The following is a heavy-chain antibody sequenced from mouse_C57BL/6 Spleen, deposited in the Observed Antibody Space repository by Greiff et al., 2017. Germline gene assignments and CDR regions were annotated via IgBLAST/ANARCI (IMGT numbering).Heavy chain of an antibody. V-gene: IGHV5-4*01. CDR1: GFTFSSYA. CDR2: ISDGGSYT. J-gene: IGHJ4*01. Sequence: EVQLVESGGGLVKPGGSLKLSCAASGFTFSSYAMSWVRQTPEKRLEWVATISDGGSYTYYPDNVKGRFTISRDNAKNNLYLQMSHLKSEATAMYYCARDYYPADYYAMDYWGQGTSVTVSS. D-gene: IGHD1-1*02. CDR3: ARDYYPADYYAMDY.